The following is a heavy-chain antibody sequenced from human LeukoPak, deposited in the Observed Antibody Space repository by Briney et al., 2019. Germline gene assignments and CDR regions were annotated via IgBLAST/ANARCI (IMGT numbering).Heavy chain of an antibody. D-gene: IGHD3-10*01. CDR3: AKENLWFGELLSSSNSHLDY. Sequence: GGSLRLSCVASGFTFSSNAMSWVRHALGKGLGWVSAISGSGGSTYYADSVKGRFTISRDNSKNTLYLQMNSLRAEDTAVYYCAKENLWFGELLSSSNSHLDYWGQGTLVTVSS. CDR1: GFTFSSNA. V-gene: IGHV3-23*01. CDR2: ISGSGGST. J-gene: IGHJ4*02.